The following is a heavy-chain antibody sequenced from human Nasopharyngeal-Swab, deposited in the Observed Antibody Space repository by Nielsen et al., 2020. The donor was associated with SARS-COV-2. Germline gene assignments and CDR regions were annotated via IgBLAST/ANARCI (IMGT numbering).Heavy chain of an antibody. CDR1: GGSFSGYY. CDR3: ARGPGYCSSTSCHAYFDY. D-gene: IGHD2-2*01. CDR2: INHSGST. V-gene: IGHV4-34*01. Sequence: SETLSLTCAVYGGSFSGYYWSWIRQPPGKGLEWIGEINHSGSTNYNPSLKSRVTISVGTSKNQFSLKLSSVTAADTAVYYCARGPGYCSSTSCHAYFDYWGQGTLVTVSS. J-gene: IGHJ4*02.